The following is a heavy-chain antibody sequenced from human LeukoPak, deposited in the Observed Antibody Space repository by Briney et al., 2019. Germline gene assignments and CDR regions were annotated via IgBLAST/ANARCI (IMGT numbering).Heavy chain of an antibody. V-gene: IGHV3-9*01. CDR1: GFTFDDYA. CDR3: AKDMGRYSSGWPGGMDV. Sequence: PGGSLRLSCAAPGFTFDDYAMHWVRQAPGKGLEWVSGISWNSGSIGYADSVKGRFTISRDNAKNSLYLQMNSLRAEDTALYYCAKDMGRYSSGWPGGMDVWGQGTTVTVSS. D-gene: IGHD6-19*01. J-gene: IGHJ6*02. CDR2: ISWNSGSI.